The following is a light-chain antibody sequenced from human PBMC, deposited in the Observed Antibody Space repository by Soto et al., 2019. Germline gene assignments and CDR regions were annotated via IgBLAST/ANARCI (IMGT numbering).Light chain of an antibody. Sequence: EIVLTQSPGTLSLSPGERASLSCRASQSVSSSYLACYQQKPGQAPRLLIYAASSRATGIPDRFSGSGSGTDFTLTISRLEPEDSATYYCQQYDNWPSVTFGGGTKVDIK. V-gene: IGKV3-20*01. CDR3: QQYDNWPSVT. CDR1: QSVSSSY. J-gene: IGKJ4*01. CDR2: AAS.